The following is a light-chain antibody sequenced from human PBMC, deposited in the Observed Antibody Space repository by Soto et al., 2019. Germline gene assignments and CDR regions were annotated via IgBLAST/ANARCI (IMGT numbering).Light chain of an antibody. CDR1: QRVSSSY. CDR3: QPYGSSLFT. J-gene: IGKJ3*01. CDR2: GAS. Sequence: EIVLTQSPGTLSLSPGERATLSCRASQRVSSSYLAWYQQKPGQAPRLLVYGASIRATGIPDRFSGSGSGTDFTLTISRLEPEDFAVYYCQPYGSSLFTFGPGTKVDIK. V-gene: IGKV3-20*01.